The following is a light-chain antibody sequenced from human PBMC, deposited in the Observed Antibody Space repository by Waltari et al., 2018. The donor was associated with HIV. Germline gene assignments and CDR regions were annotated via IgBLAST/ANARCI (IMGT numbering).Light chain of an antibody. CDR1: QSISSY. V-gene: IGKV1-39*01. CDR2: IAS. J-gene: IGKJ1*01. CDR3: QQSSSTPGT. Sequence: DIQMTQSPSSLSASVGDRVILTCRASQSISSYLNWYQQKVGKAPKLLIYIASILQSGVPSRFSGSGSGTDFTLTISNLQPEDFATYYCQQSSSTPGTFGQGTKVEVK.